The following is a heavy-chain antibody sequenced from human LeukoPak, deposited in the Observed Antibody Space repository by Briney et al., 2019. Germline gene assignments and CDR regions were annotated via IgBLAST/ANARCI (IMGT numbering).Heavy chain of an antibody. CDR2: ISGSGDNT. D-gene: IGHD2-2*02. CDR1: GFTFSSYA. Sequence: GGSLRLSCAASGFTFSSYAMNWVRQGPGKGLEWVSTISGSGDNTYYADSVKGRFTMSRDNSKNTMYLQLNSLGAGDTALYYCAKGYTNRWYFDFWGRGTLVTVSS. J-gene: IGHJ2*01. CDR3: AKGYTNRWYFDF. V-gene: IGHV3-23*01.